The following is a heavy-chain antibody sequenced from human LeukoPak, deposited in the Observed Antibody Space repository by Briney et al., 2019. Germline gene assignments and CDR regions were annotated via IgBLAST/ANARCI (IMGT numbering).Heavy chain of an antibody. CDR3: ARGEYCSGGSCYLTWFDP. Sequence: SSETLSLTCTVSGGFISSRGCYWSWIRQHPGKGLEWIGYIYYSGSTYYNPSLKSRLTISVDTSKNQFSLKLSSVTAADTAVYYCARGEYCSGGSCYLTWFDPWGQGTLVTVSS. J-gene: IGHJ5*02. V-gene: IGHV4-31*03. D-gene: IGHD2-15*01. CDR2: IYYSGST. CDR1: GGFISSRGCY.